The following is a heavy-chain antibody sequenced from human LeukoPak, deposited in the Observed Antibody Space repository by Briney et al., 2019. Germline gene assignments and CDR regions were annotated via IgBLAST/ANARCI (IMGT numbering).Heavy chain of an antibody. V-gene: IGHV3-30*03. CDR3: ARDRIASRYFDWLPNYGMGV. Sequence: GRSLRLSCAASGFTFSSYGMHWVRQAPGKGLEWVAVISYDGSNKYYADSVKGRFTISRDNSKNTLYLQMNSLRAEDTAVYYCARDRIASRYFDWLPNYGMGVWGQGTTVTVSS. D-gene: IGHD3-9*01. J-gene: IGHJ6*02. CDR2: ISYDGSNK. CDR1: GFTFSSYG.